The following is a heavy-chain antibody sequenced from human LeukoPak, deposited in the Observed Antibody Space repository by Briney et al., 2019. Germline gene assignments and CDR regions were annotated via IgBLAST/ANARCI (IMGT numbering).Heavy chain of an antibody. CDR2: IYYTGST. J-gene: IGHJ4*02. D-gene: IGHD4-17*01. CDR1: GGSINYSSYY. V-gene: IGHV4-39*01. CDR3: ARVPTVTFFDY. Sequence: SETLSLTCTVSGGSINYSSYYWGWIRQPPGKGLEWIGSIYYTGSTYYSPSLKSRVTISVDTSKNQFSLKLSSVTAADTAVYYCARVPTVTFFDYWGQGTLVTISS.